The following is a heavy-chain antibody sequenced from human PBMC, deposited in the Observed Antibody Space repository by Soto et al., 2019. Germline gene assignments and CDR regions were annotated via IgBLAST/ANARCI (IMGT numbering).Heavy chain of an antibody. D-gene: IGHD6-19*01. Sequence: EVQLLESGGGLVQPGGSLTLSCAASGFTFSDYTMSWVRQAPGKVLECISVILSDYNTYYAGSVGGRFTISRDNSKNTLYLEMNSLRAEDTDVYYCARRTSGYFGYWCQGALVTVSS. V-gene: IGHV3-23*03. CDR1: GFTFSDYT. J-gene: IGHJ4*02. CDR3: ARRTSGYFGY. CDR2: ILSDYNT.